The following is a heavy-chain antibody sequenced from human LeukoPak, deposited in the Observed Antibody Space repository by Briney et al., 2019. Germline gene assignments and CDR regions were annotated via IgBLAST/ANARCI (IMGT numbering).Heavy chain of an antibody. D-gene: IGHD1-14*01. CDR3: ARAGKLEPLLTP. Sequence: TGGSLRLSCAASGFTFSDYYMSWIRQAPGKGLEWISYISGSNITIYYTDSVKGRFTISRDNTKKLLYLQMDSLRAEDTAVYYCARAGKLEPLLTPWGQGTLVTVSS. V-gene: IGHV3-11*04. J-gene: IGHJ5*02. CDR1: GFTFSDYY. CDR2: ISGSNITI.